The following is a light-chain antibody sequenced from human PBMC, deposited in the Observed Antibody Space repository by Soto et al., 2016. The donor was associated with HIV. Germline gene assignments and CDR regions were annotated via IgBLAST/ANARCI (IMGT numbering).Light chain of an antibody. CDR3: QVWDSSSDHVI. V-gene: IGLV3-21*02. J-gene: IGLJ2*01. CDR1: NIGTKS. Sequence: SYVLTQPPSVSVAPAQTARITCGGNNIGTKSVHWYQQKPGQAPVLVDYDDSDRPSGIPERSSGSRSGNTATLTISRVEAGDEADYYCQVWDSSSDHVIFGGGTKLTV. CDR2: DDS.